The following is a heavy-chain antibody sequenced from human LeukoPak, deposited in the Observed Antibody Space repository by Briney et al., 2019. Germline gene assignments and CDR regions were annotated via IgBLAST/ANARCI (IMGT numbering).Heavy chain of an antibody. CDR3: ARSRPHYDILTGYMRWGFDY. Sequence: SETLSLTCTVSGGSISSYYWSWIRQPPGKGLEWIGYIYYSGSTNYNPSLKSRVTISVDTSKNQFSLKLSSVTAADTAVYYCARSRPHYDILTGYMRWGFDYWGQGTLVTVSS. D-gene: IGHD3-9*01. V-gene: IGHV4-59*01. CDR1: GGSISSYY. J-gene: IGHJ4*02. CDR2: IYYSGST.